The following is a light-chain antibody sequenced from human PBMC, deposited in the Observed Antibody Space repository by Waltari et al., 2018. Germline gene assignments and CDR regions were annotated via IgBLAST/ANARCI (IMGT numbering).Light chain of an antibody. J-gene: IGLJ2*01. Sequence: QSVLTQPPSASGTPGQRVAVSCSGSTSNIGSSYVYWYQQLPGTAPKLLNLKGNQRPSGVPDRFSGSKSGTSASLAISGLHSEDEGVYFCAAWDDRLSAVVFGGGTQLTVL. V-gene: IGLV1-47*01. CDR3: AAWDDRLSAVV. CDR1: TSNIGSSY. CDR2: KGN.